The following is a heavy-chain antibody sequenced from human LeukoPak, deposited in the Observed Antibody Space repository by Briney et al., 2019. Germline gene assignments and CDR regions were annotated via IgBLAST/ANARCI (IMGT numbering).Heavy chain of an antibody. D-gene: IGHD6-13*01. CDR3: AKEGRIAAAGREGYYYYGMDV. V-gene: IGHV3-23*01. CDR1: GFTFISFA. CDR2: ISGSGGST. Sequence: GGSLRLSCAASGFTFISFAMTWVRQAPGKGLEWVSAISGSGGSTYYADSVKGRFTISRDNSKNTLYLQMNSLRAEDTAVYYCAKEGRIAAAGREGYYYYGMDVWGQGTTVTVSS. J-gene: IGHJ6*02.